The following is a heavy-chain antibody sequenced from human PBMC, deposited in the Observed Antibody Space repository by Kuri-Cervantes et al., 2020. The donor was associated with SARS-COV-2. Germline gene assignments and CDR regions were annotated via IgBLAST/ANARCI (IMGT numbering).Heavy chain of an antibody. CDR3: ARDSSITPRDFDY. Sequence: GESLKISCAASGFTFSSYGMHWVRQAPGKGLEWVAVIWYDGSNKYYADFVKGRFTISRDNSKNTLYLQMNSLRAEDTAVYYCARDSSITPRDFDYWGQGTLVTVSS. V-gene: IGHV3-33*01. J-gene: IGHJ4*02. D-gene: IGHD6-13*01. CDR1: GFTFSSYG. CDR2: IWYDGSNK.